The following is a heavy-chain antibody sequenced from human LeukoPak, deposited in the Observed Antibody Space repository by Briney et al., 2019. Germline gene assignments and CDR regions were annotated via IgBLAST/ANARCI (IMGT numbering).Heavy chain of an antibody. J-gene: IGHJ4*02. CDR3: AREGLSDSSGPLWYFDY. V-gene: IGHV1-69*13. CDR2: IIPIFGTA. Sequence: SVNVSCKASGGTFSSYAISWVRQAPGQGLEWMGGIIPIFGTANYAQKFQGRVTITADESTSTAYMELSSLRSEDTAVYYCAREGLSDSSGPLWYFDYWGQGTLVTVSS. D-gene: IGHD6-19*01. CDR1: GGTFSSYA.